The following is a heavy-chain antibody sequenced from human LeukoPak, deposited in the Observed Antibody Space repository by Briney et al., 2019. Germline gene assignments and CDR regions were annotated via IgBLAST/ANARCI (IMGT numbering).Heavy chain of an antibody. CDR1: GFTFTTSA. Sequence: SVKVSCKASGFTFTTSAVQWVRQARGQRLEWIGWIVVGRGNTNYAQKFQERVTITRDMSTSTAYMELSSLRSEDTAVYYCARVFGFDRSGYVDYWGQGTLVTVSS. V-gene: IGHV1-58*01. D-gene: IGHD3-3*01. J-gene: IGHJ4*02. CDR2: IVVGRGNT. CDR3: ARVFGFDRSGYVDY.